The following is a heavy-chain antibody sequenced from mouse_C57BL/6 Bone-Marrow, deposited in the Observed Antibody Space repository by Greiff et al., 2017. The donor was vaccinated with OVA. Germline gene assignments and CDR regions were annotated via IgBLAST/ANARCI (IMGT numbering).Heavy chain of an antibody. CDR1: GFNIKDDY. CDR2: IDPENGDT. J-gene: IGHJ2*01. V-gene: IGHV14-4*01. Sequence: VQLQQSGAELVRPGASVKLSCTASGFNIKDDYMHWVKERPEQGLEWIGWIDPENGDTEYASKFQGKATITADTPSKTVYLQLSSLTSEDTAVYYCTTYRYWGQGTTLTVSS. CDR3: TTYRY.